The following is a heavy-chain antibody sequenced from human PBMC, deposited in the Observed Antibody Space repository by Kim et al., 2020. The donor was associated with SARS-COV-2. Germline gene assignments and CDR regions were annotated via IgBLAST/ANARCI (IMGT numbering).Heavy chain of an antibody. V-gene: IGHV4-59*13. J-gene: IGHJ5*02. CDR1: GGSISSYY. CDR2: INYSGST. CDR3: ARDQDYYDSSGPPPPFDP. Sequence: SETLSLTCTVSGGSISSYYWSWIRQPPGKGLEWIGYINYSGSTNYNPSLKSRVTISVDTSKNQFSLKLSSVTAADTAVYYCARDQDYYDSSGPPPPFDP. D-gene: IGHD3-22*01.